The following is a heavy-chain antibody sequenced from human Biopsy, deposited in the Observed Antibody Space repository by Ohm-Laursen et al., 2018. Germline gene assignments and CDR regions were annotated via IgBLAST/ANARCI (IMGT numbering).Heavy chain of an antibody. CDR1: GYSFTNYG. D-gene: IGHD2-21*01. V-gene: IGHV1-18*01. CDR2: ISGYNGNT. J-gene: IGHJ4*02. CDR3: ARVALPLYLDN. Sequence: SETAFYKASGYSFTNYGINWVRQAPGQGLEWMGRISGYNGNTKYAQKFQGRVTMTTDTSTSAVYMEVRSLRSDDTAVYYCARVALPLYLDNWGQGTRVTVSS.